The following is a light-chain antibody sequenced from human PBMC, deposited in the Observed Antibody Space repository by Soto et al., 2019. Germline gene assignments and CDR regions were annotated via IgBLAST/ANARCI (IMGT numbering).Light chain of an antibody. CDR1: RSVSSY. Sequence: EIVLTQSPATLSLSPGERATLSCRASRSVSSYLTWHQHKPGQSPRLLIYYASNRATGIPARFSGSGSGTDFTLTISSLEPEDFAVYYCQQRYNWPWTFGQGTKVDIK. J-gene: IGKJ1*01. CDR3: QQRYNWPWT. CDR2: YAS. V-gene: IGKV3-11*01.